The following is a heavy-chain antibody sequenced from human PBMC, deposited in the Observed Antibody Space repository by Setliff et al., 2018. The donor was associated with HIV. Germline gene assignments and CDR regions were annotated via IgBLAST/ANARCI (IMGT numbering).Heavy chain of an antibody. CDR1: GFTFRTFA. D-gene: IGHD2-21*02. J-gene: IGHJ6*03. CDR2: ISYDGSRT. V-gene: IGHV3-30*01. Sequence: GGSLRLSCAASGFTFRTFAMNWVRQAPGKGLEWVSVISYDGSRTSYADSVKGRFTISRDNSKNTLFLQLNSLRPEDTAVYYCAKVGGDGRFYHYYMAIWGKGTTVTVSS. CDR3: AKVGGDGRFYHYYMAI.